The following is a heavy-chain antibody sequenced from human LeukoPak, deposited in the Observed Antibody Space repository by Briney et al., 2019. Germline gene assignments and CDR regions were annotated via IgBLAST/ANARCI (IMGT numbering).Heavy chain of an antibody. Sequence: SETLSLTCTVSGGSVSSGSFYWSWIRQPPGKGLEWIGYIYYSGSTSYNPSLKSRVTISLDTSKNQFFLKLSSVTAADTAVYFCARYSIAGPYYFDYWGQGTLVTVSS. D-gene: IGHD6-13*01. CDR3: ARYSIAGPYYFDY. CDR1: GGSVSSGSFY. J-gene: IGHJ4*02. CDR2: IYYSGST. V-gene: IGHV4-61*01.